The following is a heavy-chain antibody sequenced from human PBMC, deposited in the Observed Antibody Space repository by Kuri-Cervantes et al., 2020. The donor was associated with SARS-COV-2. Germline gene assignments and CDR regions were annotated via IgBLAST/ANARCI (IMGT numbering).Heavy chain of an antibody. V-gene: IGHV3-21*05. CDR3: AREGYYGGSGFYDY. CDR1: GFTFSSYN. D-gene: IGHD3-22*01. Sequence: GGSLRLSCAASGFTFSSYNMNWVRQAPGKGLEWISYITSSSSIYYAVSVKGRFTISRDNAKNSLNLQMNSLRAEDTAMYYCAREGYYGGSGFYDYWGQGTLDTVSS. J-gene: IGHJ4*02. CDR2: ITSSSSI.